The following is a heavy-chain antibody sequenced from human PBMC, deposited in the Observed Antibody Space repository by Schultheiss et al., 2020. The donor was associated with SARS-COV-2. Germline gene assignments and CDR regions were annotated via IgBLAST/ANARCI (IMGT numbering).Heavy chain of an antibody. CDR3: ASVADYGAKSAIDS. CDR1: GGSFSGYY. Sequence: SETLSLTCAVYGGSFSGYYWSWIRQPPGKGLEWIGEINHVGGTSYNSSLKSRVTISIDTSKNQFSLKLSSVTAADTAVYYCASVADYGAKSAIDSWGQGTLVTVSS. CDR2: INHVGGT. J-gene: IGHJ4*02. D-gene: IGHD4-23*01. V-gene: IGHV4-34*01.